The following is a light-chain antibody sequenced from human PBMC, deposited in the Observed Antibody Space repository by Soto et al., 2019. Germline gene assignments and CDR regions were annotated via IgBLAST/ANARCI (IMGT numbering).Light chain of an antibody. Sequence: VLMTQSPATLSVSPGERATLSCRASQSVSSNLAWYQQKPGQAPRLLIYDASNGATGIPARFSGSGSGTEFTLTISSLQPDDFATYYCQQYNSHRTFGQGTKVDIK. V-gene: IGKV3D-15*01. CDR2: DAS. CDR1: QSVSSN. CDR3: QQYNSHRT. J-gene: IGKJ1*01.